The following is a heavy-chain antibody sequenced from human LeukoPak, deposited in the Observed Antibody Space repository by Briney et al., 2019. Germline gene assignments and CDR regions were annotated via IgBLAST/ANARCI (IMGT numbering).Heavy chain of an antibody. D-gene: IGHD2-21*02. CDR2: INRRGHT. CDR3: AKEVDCPSDCLFFHS. J-gene: IGHJ4*02. Sequence: GGSLRLSCAASGYTFDRFTIHWVRQTPGKGLEWVSLINRRGHTFYADSVKGRFTISRDNSRNSVFLQMNSLRPEDTALYHCAKEVDCPSDCLFFHSWGQGTLVTVSS. V-gene: IGHV3-43*01. CDR1: GYTFDRFT.